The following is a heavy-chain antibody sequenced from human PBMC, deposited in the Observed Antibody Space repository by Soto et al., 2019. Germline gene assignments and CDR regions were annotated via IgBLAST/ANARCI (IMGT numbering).Heavy chain of an antibody. Sequence: QVQLVQSGAEVKKPGSSVKVSCKASGGTFSSYTISWVRQAPGQGLEWMGRIIPILGIANYAQKFQGRVTIXXDKSTSTAYMELSSLRSEDTAVYYCARGTGSHPTWWGQGTLVTVSS. V-gene: IGHV1-69*02. CDR3: ARGTGSHPTW. CDR1: GGTFSSYT. CDR2: IIPILGIA. J-gene: IGHJ4*02. D-gene: IGHD3-10*01.